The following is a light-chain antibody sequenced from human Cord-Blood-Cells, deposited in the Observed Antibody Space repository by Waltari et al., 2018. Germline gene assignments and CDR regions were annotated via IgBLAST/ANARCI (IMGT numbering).Light chain of an antibody. CDR2: CVE. Sequence: QSVLTQPPSVSEAPRQRVTISCSGSSSNIGNNAVNWYQQLPGKAPKLLIYCVELLPSGVSDRFSGSKSGTSASLAISGLQSEDEADYYCAAWDDSLNGWVFGGGTKLTVL. J-gene: IGLJ3*02. CDR1: SSNIGNNA. V-gene: IGLV1-36*01. CDR3: AAWDDSLNGWV.